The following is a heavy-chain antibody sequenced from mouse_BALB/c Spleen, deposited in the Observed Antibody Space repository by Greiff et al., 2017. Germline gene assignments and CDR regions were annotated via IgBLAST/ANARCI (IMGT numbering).Heavy chain of an antibody. CDR2: ISSGGST. J-gene: IGHJ3*01. Sequence: DVQLVESGGGLVKPGGSLKLSCAASGFTFSSYAMSWVRQTPEKRLEWVASISSGGSTYYPDSVKGRFTISRDNARNILYLQMSSLRSEDTAMYYCADLLLWYPWFAYWGQGTLVTVSA. D-gene: IGHD1-1*02. V-gene: IGHV5-6-5*01. CDR3: ADLLLWYPWFAY. CDR1: GFTFSSYA.